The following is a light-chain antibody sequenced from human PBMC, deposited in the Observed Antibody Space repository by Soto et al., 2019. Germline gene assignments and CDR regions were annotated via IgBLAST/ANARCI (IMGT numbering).Light chain of an antibody. CDR3: RQGSTP. CDR2: DSS. V-gene: IGKV3-11*01. Sequence: EIVLTQSPATLSLSPGERATLSCRANQSVSTYLAWYQQQRGQAPRLLIYDSSHRATGIPARFSGSGSGTAFTLTIRSLEPEDFAVYYCRQGSTPFGGGTKGDI. J-gene: IGKJ4*02. CDR1: QSVSTY.